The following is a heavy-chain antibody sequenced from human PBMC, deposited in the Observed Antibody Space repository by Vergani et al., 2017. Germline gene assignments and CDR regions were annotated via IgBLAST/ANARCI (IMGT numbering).Heavy chain of an antibody. CDR1: GGSISSGYY. Sequence: QLQLQESGPGLVKPSETLSLTCTVSGGSISSGYYWGWIRQPPGKGLEWIGSIYHSGSTNYNPSLKSRVTISVDTSKNQFSLQLSSVTAADTAVYYWARGAGAAGDYANYGMDVWGQGTTVTVSS. CDR3: ARGAGAAGDYANYGMDV. D-gene: IGHD4-17*01. V-gene: IGHV4-38-2*02. CDR2: IYHSGST. J-gene: IGHJ6*02.